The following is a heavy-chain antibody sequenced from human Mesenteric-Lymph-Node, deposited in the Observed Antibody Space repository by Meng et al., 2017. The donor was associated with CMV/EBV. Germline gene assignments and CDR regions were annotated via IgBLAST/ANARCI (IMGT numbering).Heavy chain of an antibody. CDR2: ISGSGGGT. V-gene: IGHV3-23*01. CDR3: AKDVRYCSSTSCHSNDAFDV. D-gene: IGHD2-2*02. J-gene: IGHJ3*01. CDR1: GFTFSSYA. Sequence: GESLKISCAASGFTFSSYAMSWVRQAPGKGLEWVSGISGSGGGTYYADSVKGRFTISRDNSKNTLYLQMNSLRAEDTAVYYCAKDVRYCSSTSCHSNDAFDVWGQGTMVTVSS.